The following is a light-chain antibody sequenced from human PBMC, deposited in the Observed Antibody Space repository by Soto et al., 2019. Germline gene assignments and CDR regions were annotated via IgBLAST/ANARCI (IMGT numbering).Light chain of an antibody. CDR2: EVS. Sequence: QSALTQPASVSGSPGQSITISCTGTSSDVGGYDYVSWYQQHPGEAPKLIIYEVSNRPSGVSTRFSGSKSGNTASLSISGLQAEDEADFYCSSFTSSDTLLFGGGTKLTVL. J-gene: IGLJ2*01. V-gene: IGLV2-14*01. CDR3: SSFTSSDTLL. CDR1: SSDVGGYDY.